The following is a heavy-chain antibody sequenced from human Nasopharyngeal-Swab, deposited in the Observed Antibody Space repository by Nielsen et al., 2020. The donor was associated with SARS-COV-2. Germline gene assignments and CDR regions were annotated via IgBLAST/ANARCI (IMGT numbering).Heavy chain of an antibody. V-gene: IGHV3-21*01. Sequence: VRQAPGKGLEWVSAISGSGGSTYYADSVKGRFTISRDNAKNSLYLQMNSLRAEDTAVYYCARAVDIVVVVAASDYWGQGTLVTVSS. CDR2: ISGSGGST. D-gene: IGHD2-15*01. CDR3: ARAVDIVVVVAASDY. J-gene: IGHJ4*02.